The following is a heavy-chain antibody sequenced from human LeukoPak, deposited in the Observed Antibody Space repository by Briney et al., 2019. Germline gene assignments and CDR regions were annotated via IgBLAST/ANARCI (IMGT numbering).Heavy chain of an antibody. CDR3: ARHTGSYCDY. D-gene: IGHD1-26*01. CDR2: ISYDGSNK. Sequence: PGRSLRLSCAASGFTFSSYAMHWVRQAPGKGLEWVAVISYDGSNKYYADSVKGRFTISRDNAKNSLYLQMNSLRAEDTTVYYCARHTGSYCDYWGQGTLVTVSS. CDR1: GFTFSSYA. V-gene: IGHV3-30*04. J-gene: IGHJ4*02.